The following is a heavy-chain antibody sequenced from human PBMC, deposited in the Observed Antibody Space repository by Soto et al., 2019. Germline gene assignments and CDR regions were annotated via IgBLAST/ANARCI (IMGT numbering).Heavy chain of an antibody. CDR2: INPSSGST. CDR3: ARAPGHYDSSGYYSENDAFDI. Sequence: GASVKVSCKASGYTFTSYYMHWVRQAPGQGLEWMGIINPSSGSTSYAQKFQGRVTMTRDTSTSTVYMELSRLRSEDTAVYYCARAPGHYDSSGYYSENDAFDIWGQGTMVTVAS. V-gene: IGHV1-46*01. CDR1: GYTFTSYY. D-gene: IGHD3-22*01. J-gene: IGHJ3*02.